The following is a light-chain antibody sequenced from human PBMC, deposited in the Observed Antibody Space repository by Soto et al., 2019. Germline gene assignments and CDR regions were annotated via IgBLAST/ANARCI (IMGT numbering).Light chain of an antibody. Sequence: EVVMTQSPATLSVSPGERATLSCRASQSVSNNLAWFQQKPDQAPRLLIYHATTRATGIPARFSGSGSGTEFTIIISSPQSEDLAVYYCQQYNNWWTFGQGTKVEIK. V-gene: IGKV3-15*01. CDR3: QQYNNWWT. J-gene: IGKJ1*01. CDR1: QSVSNN. CDR2: HAT.